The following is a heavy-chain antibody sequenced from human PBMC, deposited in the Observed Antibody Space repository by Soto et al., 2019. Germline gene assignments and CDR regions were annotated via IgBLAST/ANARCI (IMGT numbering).Heavy chain of an antibody. CDR3: ASLAVPDVAFDI. CDR1: GGTFSSYT. V-gene: IGHV1-69*02. J-gene: IGHJ3*02. CDR2: IIPILGIA. D-gene: IGHD6-19*01. Sequence: QVQLVQSGAEVKKPGSSVKVSCKASGGTFSSYTISWVRQAPGQGLAWMGRIIPILGIAKYAQKFQGRVTITADKSTITASMELSSLRSEATAVYSCASLAVPDVAFDIWGQGTMVTVSS.